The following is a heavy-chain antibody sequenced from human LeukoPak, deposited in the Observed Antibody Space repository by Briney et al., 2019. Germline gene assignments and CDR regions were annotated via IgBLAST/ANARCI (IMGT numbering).Heavy chain of an antibody. V-gene: IGHV4-4*02. CDR2: IYHSGST. J-gene: IGHJ6*02. CDR1: GGSISSSNW. Sequence: SETLSLTCAVSGGSISSSNWWSWVRQPPGKGLEWIGEIYHSGSTNYNPSLKSRVTISVGKSKNQFSLKLSSVTAADTAVYYCARLSSDTATNYYYYGMDVWGQGTTVTVSS. CDR3: ARLSSDTATNYYYYGMDV. D-gene: IGHD5-18*01.